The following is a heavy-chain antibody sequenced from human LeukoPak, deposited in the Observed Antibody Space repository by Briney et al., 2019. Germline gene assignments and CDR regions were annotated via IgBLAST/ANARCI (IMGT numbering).Heavy chain of an antibody. CDR2: INPNSGGT. V-gene: IGHV1-2*04. D-gene: IGHD2-2*01. CDR3: ARYCSSTSCPYGMDV. CDR1: GYTFTGYY. J-gene: IGHJ6*02. Sequence: ASVKVSCKASGYTFTGYYMHWVRQAPGQGLEWMGWINPNSGGTNYAQKFQGWVTMTRDTSISTAYMELSRLRSDDTAVYYCARYCSSTSCPYGMDVWGQGTTVTVSS.